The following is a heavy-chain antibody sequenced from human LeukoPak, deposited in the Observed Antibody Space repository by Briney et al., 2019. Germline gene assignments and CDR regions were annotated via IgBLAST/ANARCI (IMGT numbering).Heavy chain of an antibody. CDR2: IYYSGST. Sequence: SETLSLTCTVSGGSISSYYWSWIRQPPGKGLEWIGYIYYSGSTNYNPSLKSRVAISVDTSKNQFSLKLSSVTAADTAVYYCARHIGTGRYSSGWSLDYWGQGTLVTVSS. CDR3: ARHIGTGRYSSGWSLDY. J-gene: IGHJ4*02. V-gene: IGHV4-59*08. D-gene: IGHD6-19*01. CDR1: GGSISSYY.